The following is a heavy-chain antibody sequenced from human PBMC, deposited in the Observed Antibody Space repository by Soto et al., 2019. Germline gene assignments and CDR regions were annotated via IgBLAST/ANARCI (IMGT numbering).Heavy chain of an antibody. CDR2: ISYDGSNK. CDR1: GFTFSSYA. CDR3: ARAAYYYDSSGYYYDDY. J-gene: IGHJ4*02. Sequence: QVQLVESGGGVVQPGRSLRLSCAASGFTFSSYAMHWVRQAPGKGLEWVAVISYDGSNKYYADSVKGRFTISRDNSKNTLYLQMNSLRAVDTAVYYCARAAYYYDSSGYYYDDYWGQGTLVTVSS. D-gene: IGHD3-22*01. V-gene: IGHV3-30-3*01.